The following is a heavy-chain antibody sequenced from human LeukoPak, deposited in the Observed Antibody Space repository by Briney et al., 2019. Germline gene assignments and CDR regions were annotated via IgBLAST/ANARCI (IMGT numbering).Heavy chain of an antibody. CDR2: ISSSSSTT. CDR1: GFTFISYS. CDR3: VRSRSYYKFDS. Sequence: GGSLRLSCAASGFTFISYSMNWVRQAPGKGREWVSYISSSSSTTYYADSVKGRFTISRDNAKNSLYLQMNSLRVEDTAIYSCVRSRSYYKFDSWGQGTLVTVSS. J-gene: IGHJ4*02. D-gene: IGHD1-26*01. V-gene: IGHV3-48*01.